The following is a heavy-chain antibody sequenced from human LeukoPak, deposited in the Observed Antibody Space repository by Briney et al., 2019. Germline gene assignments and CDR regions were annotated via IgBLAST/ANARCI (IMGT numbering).Heavy chain of an antibody. V-gene: IGHV3-33*01. Sequence: QPGESLRLSCAASGFTFSSYGMLWVRQAPGKGLERVEVIWYDGSNKYYAGSVKGRFTISSDNSKNTLYPQMNSLRAEDTAVYYCATLPSAMSGRDVWGQGTTVTVSS. CDR2: IWYDGSNK. D-gene: IGHD2-2*01. J-gene: IGHJ6*02. CDR1: GFTFSSYG. CDR3: ATLPSAMSGRDV.